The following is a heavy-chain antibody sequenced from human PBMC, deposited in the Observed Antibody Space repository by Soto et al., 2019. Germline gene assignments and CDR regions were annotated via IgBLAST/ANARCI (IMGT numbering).Heavy chain of an antibody. Sequence: AGGSLRLSCAASGFTFSDYYMSWIRQAPGKGLEWVSYISSSSSYTNYADSVKGRFTISRDNAKNSLYLQMNSLRAEDTALYYCARVDETVAGTFDYWGQGTLVTVSS. CDR2: ISSSSSYT. J-gene: IGHJ4*02. D-gene: IGHD6-19*01. CDR3: ARVDETVAGTFDY. CDR1: GFTFSDYY. V-gene: IGHV3-11*06.